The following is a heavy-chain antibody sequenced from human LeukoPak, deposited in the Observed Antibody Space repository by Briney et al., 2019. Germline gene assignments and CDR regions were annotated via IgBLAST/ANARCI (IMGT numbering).Heavy chain of an antibody. V-gene: IGHV1-2*02. J-gene: IGHJ6*04. CDR3: ARDPYSSMAYGMDV. D-gene: IGHD6-13*01. CDR2: INPNSGGT. CDR1: GYAFTGYY. Sequence: GASVKVSCKASGYAFTGYYMHWVRQAPGQGLEWMGWINPNSGGTNYAQKFQGRVTMTRDTSISTAYMELSRLRSDDTAVYYCARDPYSSMAYGMDVWGKGTTVTVSS.